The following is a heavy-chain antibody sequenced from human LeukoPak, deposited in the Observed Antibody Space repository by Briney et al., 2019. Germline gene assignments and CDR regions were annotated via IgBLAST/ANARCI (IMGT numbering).Heavy chain of an antibody. CDR3: ARIYSGSYYPSIFDY. D-gene: IGHD1-26*01. Sequence: GGSLRLSCAASGFTFSSYIMNWVRQAPGKGLEWVSYISSSSSTIYYADSVKGRFTISRGNAKNSLYLQMNSLRAEDTAVYYCARIYSGSYYPSIFDYWGQGTLVTVSS. CDR1: GFTFSSYI. CDR2: ISSSSSTI. J-gene: IGHJ4*02. V-gene: IGHV3-48*01.